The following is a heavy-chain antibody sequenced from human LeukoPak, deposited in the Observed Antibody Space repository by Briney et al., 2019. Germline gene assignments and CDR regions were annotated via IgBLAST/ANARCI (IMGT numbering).Heavy chain of an antibody. D-gene: IGHD1-7*01. CDR2: IYYSGST. CDR3: ARGGPGTVGY. J-gene: IGHJ4*02. V-gene: IGHV4-39*07. CDR1: GFTFSSYS. Sequence: PGGSLRLSCAASGFTFSSYSMNWVRQPPGKGLEWIGSIYYSGSTYYNPSLKSRVTISVDTSKNQFSLKLSSVTAADTAVYYCARGGPGTVGYWGQGTLVTVSS.